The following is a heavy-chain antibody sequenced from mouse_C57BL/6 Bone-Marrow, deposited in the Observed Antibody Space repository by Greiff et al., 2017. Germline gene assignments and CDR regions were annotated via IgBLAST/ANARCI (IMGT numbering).Heavy chain of an antibody. CDR3: TRCEYGYYLFAY. Sequence: VQLQQSGAELVRPGASVTLSCKASGYTFTDYEMHWVKQTPVHGLEWIGAIDPETGGTAYNQKFKGKAILTADKSSSTAYMELRSLTSEDSAVYYCTRCEYGYYLFAYWGQGTLVTVSA. CDR2: IDPETGGT. V-gene: IGHV1-15*01. D-gene: IGHD2-10*02. J-gene: IGHJ3*01. CDR1: GYTFTDYE.